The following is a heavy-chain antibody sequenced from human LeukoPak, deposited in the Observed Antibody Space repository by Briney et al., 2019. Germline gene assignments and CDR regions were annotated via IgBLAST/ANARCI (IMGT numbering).Heavy chain of an antibody. V-gene: IGHV3-53*01. Sequence: GGSLGITCQASGAPVSTNSLSWVRQALGKGLDWVSVIYSGGRTYSADSVKGRFTISRDNSKNTVYLQMNSLRAEDTAVYYCARAGSGSSPWDYWGQGTLVTFSS. CDR2: IYSGGRT. CDR1: GAPVSTNS. D-gene: IGHD1-26*01. J-gene: IGHJ4*02. CDR3: ARAGSGSSPWDY.